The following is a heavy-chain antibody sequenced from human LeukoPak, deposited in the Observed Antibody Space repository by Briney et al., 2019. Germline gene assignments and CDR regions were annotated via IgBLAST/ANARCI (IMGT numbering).Heavy chain of an antibody. D-gene: IGHD3-22*01. V-gene: IGHV1-46*01. CDR1: GYTFTSYY. CDR2: INPSGGST. CDR3: ARDGLDYYDSSGYYLLGY. Sequence: ASVKVSCKASGYTFTSYYMHWVRQAPGQGLEWMGIINPSGGSTSYAQKFQGRVTMTRDTSTSTVYMELSSLRSEDTAVYYCARDGLDYYDSSGYYLLGYWGQGTLVTVSS. J-gene: IGHJ4*02.